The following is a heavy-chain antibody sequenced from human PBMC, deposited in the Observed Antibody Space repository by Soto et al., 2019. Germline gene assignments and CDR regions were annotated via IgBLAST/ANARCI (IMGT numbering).Heavy chain of an antibody. D-gene: IGHD1-26*01. CDR3: ARGYRENYLSAMGV. Sequence: QVQLVQSGAEVKMPGSSVRVSCKASGGSFSKYGISWVRQAPGQGLEWMGGIIPMFGIGNYAEKFLGRVTITADESTSTSHMELSSLRSEATAVYFCARGYRENYLSAMGVCGQGTTVTVSS. V-gene: IGHV1-69*01. CDR1: GGSFSKYG. J-gene: IGHJ6*02. CDR2: IIPMFGIG.